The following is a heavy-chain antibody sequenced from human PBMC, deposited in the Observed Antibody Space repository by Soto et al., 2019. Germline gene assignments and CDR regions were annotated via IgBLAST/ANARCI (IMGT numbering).Heavy chain of an antibody. J-gene: IGHJ6*02. CDR1: GGTFSSYA. CDR2: IIPIFGTA. D-gene: IGHD3-3*01. V-gene: IGHV1-69*13. CDR3: ARGSGAYYYYGMDV. Sequence: SVNVYCKASGGTFSSYAISLVRQAPGQGLEWMGGIIPIFGTANYAQKFQGRVTITADESTSTAYMELSSLRSEDTAVYYCARGSGAYYYYGMDVWGQGTTVTVSS.